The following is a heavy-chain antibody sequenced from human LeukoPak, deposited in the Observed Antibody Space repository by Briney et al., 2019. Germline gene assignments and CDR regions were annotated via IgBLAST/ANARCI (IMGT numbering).Heavy chain of an antibody. D-gene: IGHD5-12*01. CDR1: GFTFRSYG. CDR2: ISYDGSNK. V-gene: IGHV3-30*18. J-gene: IGHJ6*02. Sequence: GGSLRLSCAASGFTFRSYGMHWVRQAPGKGLEWVAVISYDGSNKYYGDSATGRFTVSRDNSKNTLYLQMNRLRAEDTAVYYCAEVIKYSHGQVFYYYGMDVWGQGTTVTVSS. CDR3: AEVIKYSHGQVFYYYGMDV.